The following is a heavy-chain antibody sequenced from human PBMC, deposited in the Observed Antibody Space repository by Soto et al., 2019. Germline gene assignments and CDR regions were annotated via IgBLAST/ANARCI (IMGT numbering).Heavy chain of an antibody. CDR1: GDSVSSNSAA. CDR3: ARASRPRELRYFDWLSRHYYYYGMDV. D-gene: IGHD3-9*01. V-gene: IGHV6-1*01. J-gene: IGHJ6*02. Sequence: ETLSLTCAISGDSVSSNSAAWNWIRQSPSRGLEWLGRTYYRSKWYNDYAVSVKSRITINPDTSKNQFSLQLNSVTPEDTAVYYCARASRPRELRYFDWLSRHYYYYGMDVWGQGTTVTVSS. CDR2: TYYRSKWYN.